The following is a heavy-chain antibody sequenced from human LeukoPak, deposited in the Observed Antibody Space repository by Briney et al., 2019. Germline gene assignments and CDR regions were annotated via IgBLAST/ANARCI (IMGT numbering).Heavy chain of an antibody. CDR2: IYYNGST. CDR3: AGPGYSSGWTPDY. D-gene: IGHD6-19*01. CDR1: AGSISGFH. V-gene: IGHV4-59*08. Sequence: PSETLSLTCTVSAGSISGFHWSWIRQPPGKGLEWIGYIYYNGSTNYNPSLKSRVTISVDTSKNRFSLKLNSVTAADTAVYYCAGPGYSSGWTPDYWGQGTLVTVSS. J-gene: IGHJ4*02.